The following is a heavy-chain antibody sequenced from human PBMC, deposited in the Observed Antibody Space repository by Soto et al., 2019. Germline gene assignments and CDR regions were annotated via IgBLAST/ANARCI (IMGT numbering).Heavy chain of an antibody. V-gene: IGHV3-15*07. Sequence: GGSLRLSCAASGFTFSNAWMNWVRQAPGKGLEWVGRIKSKTDGGTTDYTAPVKGRFTISRDYSKSTLYLQMNSLKTEDTAVYYCTTDLSDDYDSSGPGYWGQGTLGTVS. CDR2: IKSKTDGGTT. CDR1: GFTFSNAW. CDR3: TTDLSDDYDSSGPGY. D-gene: IGHD3-22*01. J-gene: IGHJ4*02.